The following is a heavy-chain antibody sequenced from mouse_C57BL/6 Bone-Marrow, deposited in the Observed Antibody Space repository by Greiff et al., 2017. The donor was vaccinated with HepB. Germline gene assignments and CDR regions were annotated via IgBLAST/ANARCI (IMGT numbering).Heavy chain of an antibody. J-gene: IGHJ2*01. V-gene: IGHV10-1*01. D-gene: IGHD1-1*01. Sequence: EVQLQQSGGGLVQPKGSLKLSCAASGFSFNTYAMNWVRQAPGKGLEWVARIRSKSNNYATYYADSVKDRFTISRDDSESMRYLQMNNLKTEDTAMYYCVRHEGDGTGFDYWGQGTTLTVSS. CDR1: GFSFNTYA. CDR2: IRSKSNNYAT. CDR3: VRHEGDGTGFDY.